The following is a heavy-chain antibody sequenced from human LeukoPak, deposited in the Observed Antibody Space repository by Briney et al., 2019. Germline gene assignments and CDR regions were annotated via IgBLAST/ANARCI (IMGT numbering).Heavy chain of an antibody. D-gene: IGHD3-9*01. J-gene: IGHJ3*02. V-gene: IGHV3-11*01. CDR1: GFTFSDYY. CDR3: ARDRDILTGSRAFNI. CDR2: ISSSGSTI. Sequence: GGSLRLSCAASGFTFSDYYMSWIRQAPGKGLEWVSYISSSGSTIYYADSVKGRFTISRDNAKNSLYLQMNSLRAEDTAVYYCARDRDILTGSRAFNIWGQGTMVTVSS.